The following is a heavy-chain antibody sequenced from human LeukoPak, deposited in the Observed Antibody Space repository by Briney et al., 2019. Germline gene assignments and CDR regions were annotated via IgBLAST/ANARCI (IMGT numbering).Heavy chain of an antibody. Sequence: PSETLSLTCTVSGGSISSSSYYWGWIRQPPGKGLEWIGSIYYSGSTYYNPSLKSRVTISVDTSKNQFSLKLSSVTAADTAVYYCARVALGGSCFDYWGQGTLVTVSS. CDR2: IYYSGST. V-gene: IGHV4-39*07. J-gene: IGHJ4*02. CDR1: GGSISSSSYY. CDR3: ARVALGGSCFDY. D-gene: IGHD1-26*01.